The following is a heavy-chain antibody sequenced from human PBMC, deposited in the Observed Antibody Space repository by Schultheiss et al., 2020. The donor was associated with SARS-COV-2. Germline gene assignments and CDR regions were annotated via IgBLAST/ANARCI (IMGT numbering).Heavy chain of an antibody. D-gene: IGHD3-22*01. J-gene: IGHJ4*02. CDR1: GGSISSYY. CDR2: IYYSGST. V-gene: IGHV4-59*05. CDR3: ARNWPWARTYYYDSSGYYDY. Sequence: SETLSLTCTVSGGSISSYYWSWIRQPPGKGLEWIGSIYYSGSTYYNPSLKSRVTISVDTSKNQFSLKLSSVTAADTAVYYCARNWPWARTYYYDSSGYYDYWGQGTLVTVSS.